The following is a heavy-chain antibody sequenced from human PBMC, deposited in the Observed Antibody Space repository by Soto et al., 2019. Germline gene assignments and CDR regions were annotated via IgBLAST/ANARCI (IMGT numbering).Heavy chain of an antibody. J-gene: IGHJ6*02. CDR3: ARHNGPLYVGYYYDMDV. CDR1: GGSIRRSSYY. V-gene: IGHV4-39*01. CDR2: IYYSGYT. Sequence: SDTLSLTCTVSGGSIRRSSYYWGWIRQPPGKGLEWIGSIYYSGYTYYNPSLKSRVTISVDTSKNQFSLKLSSVTAADTAVYYCARHNGPLYVGYYYDMDVWGQGTTVT. D-gene: IGHD3-16*01.